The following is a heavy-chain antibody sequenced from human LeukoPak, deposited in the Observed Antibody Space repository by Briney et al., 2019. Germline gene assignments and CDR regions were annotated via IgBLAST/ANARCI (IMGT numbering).Heavy chain of an antibody. Sequence: GGSLRLSCVASGFTFSSYSMNWVRQAPGKGLEWVSLIYRDGRTYYADSVKGRCTISRDNSKNTLYLQMNSLRVEDTAMYYCARGLFLSGYLDAFDIWGQGTVVTVSS. D-gene: IGHD3-22*01. CDR1: GFTFSSYS. V-gene: IGHV3-53*01. CDR2: IYRDGRT. J-gene: IGHJ3*02. CDR3: ARGLFLSGYLDAFDI.